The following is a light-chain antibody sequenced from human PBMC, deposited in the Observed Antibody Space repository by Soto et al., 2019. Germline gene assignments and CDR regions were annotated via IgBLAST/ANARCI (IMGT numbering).Light chain of an antibody. CDR1: QTVRSS. CDR2: DAT. CDR3: QQYGRSPFT. Sequence: EIVLTQSPATLSLSPGERATLSCRASQTVRSSLVWYQQKPGQAPRLLIYDATNRATGIPGRFSGSGSGADFTLTISSLEPEDFAVYYCQQYGRSPFTFGPGTKVDIK. V-gene: IGKV3-11*01. J-gene: IGKJ3*01.